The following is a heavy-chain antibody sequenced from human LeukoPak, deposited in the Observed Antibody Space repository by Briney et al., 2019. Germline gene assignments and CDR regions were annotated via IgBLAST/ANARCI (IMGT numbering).Heavy chain of an antibody. V-gene: IGHV4-4*09. CDR1: GGSISSYY. J-gene: IGHJ6*03. CDR2: IYTSGST. Sequence: SETLSLTCTVSGGSISSYYWSWIRQPPGKGLEWIGYIYTSGSTNYSPSLKSRVTISVDTSKNQFSLKLSSVTAADTAVYYCARHLYYYYMDVWGKGTTVTVSS. CDR3: ARHLYYYYMDV.